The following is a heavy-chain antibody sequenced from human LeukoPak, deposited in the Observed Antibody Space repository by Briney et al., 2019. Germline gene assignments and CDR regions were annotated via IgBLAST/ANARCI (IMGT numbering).Heavy chain of an antibody. CDR2: ISGSGGST. V-gene: IGHV3-23*01. CDR3: AKDRSLFHCSGGSCYSAEVDYYYGMDV. CDR1: GFTFSSYA. Sequence: GGSLRLSCAASGFTFSSYAMSWVRQAPGKGLEWVSAISGSGGSTYYADSVKGRFTISRDNSKNTLYLQMNSLRAEDTALYYCAKDRSLFHCSGGSCYSAEVDYYYGMDVWGQGTTVTVSS. D-gene: IGHD2-15*01. J-gene: IGHJ6*02.